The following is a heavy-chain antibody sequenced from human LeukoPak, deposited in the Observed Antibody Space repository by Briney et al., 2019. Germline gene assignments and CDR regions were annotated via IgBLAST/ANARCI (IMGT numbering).Heavy chain of an antibody. V-gene: IGHV3-48*03. CDR1: GFTFSSYE. J-gene: IGHJ4*02. D-gene: IGHD4-17*01. Sequence: GGSLRLSCAASGFTFSSYEMNWVRQAPGKGLEWVSYISSSGSTIYYADSVKGRFTISRDNSKNALYLQMNSLRAEDTAVYYCAKDLSSDYLSDYWGQGTLVTVSS. CDR3: AKDLSSDYLSDY. CDR2: ISSSGSTI.